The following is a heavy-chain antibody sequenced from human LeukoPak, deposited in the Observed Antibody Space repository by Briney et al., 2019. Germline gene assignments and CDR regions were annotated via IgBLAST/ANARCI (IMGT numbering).Heavy chain of an antibody. J-gene: IGHJ4*02. D-gene: IGHD3-10*01. Sequence: GSLRLSCAASGFTFSSYVINWVRQAPGKGPEWVSGIRGSDGSTYYADSVRGRFTISRDNSKNTLYLQMNSLRAEDTAAYYCARGLDLSYWGQGALVAVSS. CDR3: ARGLDLSY. CDR2: IRGSDGST. CDR1: GFTFSSYV. V-gene: IGHV3-23*01.